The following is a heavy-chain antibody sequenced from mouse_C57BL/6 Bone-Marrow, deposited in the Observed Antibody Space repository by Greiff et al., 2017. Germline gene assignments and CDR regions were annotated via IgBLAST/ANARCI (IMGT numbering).Heavy chain of an antibody. CDR2: IDPSDSYT. J-gene: IGHJ3*01. V-gene: IGHV1-69*01. D-gene: IGHD3-2*02. CDR1: GYTFTSYW. CDR3: AREGAETQGVAY. Sequence: VQLQQPGAELVMPGASVKLSCKASGYTFTSYWMHWVKQRPGQGLEWIGEIDPSDSYTNYNQKFKGKSTLTVDKSSSTGYMQLSSLTSEDSAVYYCAREGAETQGVAYWGRGTLVTVSA.